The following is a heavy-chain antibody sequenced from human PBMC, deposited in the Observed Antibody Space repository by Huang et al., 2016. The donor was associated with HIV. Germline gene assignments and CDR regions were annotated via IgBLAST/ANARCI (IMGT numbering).Heavy chain of an antibody. V-gene: IGHV1-18*01. D-gene: IGHD3-22*01. CDR3: ARDPRYYYDTSGYPPDAFDI. CDR2: ISSDNGNT. CDR1: GYTFTSYG. Sequence: QVQLVQSGAEVKKPGASVKVSCKASGYTFTSYGISWVRQARGQGLEWMGCISSDNGNTKYAQKLQGRFTMTTDTSTTTAYIELRSLRSYDPAVYYCARDPRYYYDTSGYPPDAFDIWGQGTMVTVSS. J-gene: IGHJ3*02.